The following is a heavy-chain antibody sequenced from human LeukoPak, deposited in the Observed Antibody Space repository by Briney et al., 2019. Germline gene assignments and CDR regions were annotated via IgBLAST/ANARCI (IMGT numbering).Heavy chain of an antibody. V-gene: IGHV4-59*12. CDR3: ARERNYYDSSGYYSRGYYFDY. D-gene: IGHD3-22*01. J-gene: IGHJ4*02. Sequence: SETLSLTCTVSGGSISNYYWSWIRQPPGKGLEWIGYIYYSGSTNYNPSLKSRVTISADTSKNQFSLKLSSVTAADTAVYYCARERNYYDSSGYYSRGYYFDYWGQGTLVTVSS. CDR1: GGSISNYY. CDR2: IYYSGST.